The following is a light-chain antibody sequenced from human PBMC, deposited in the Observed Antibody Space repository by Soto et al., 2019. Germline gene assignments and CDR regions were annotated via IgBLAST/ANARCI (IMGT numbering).Light chain of an antibody. J-gene: IGLJ1*01. Sequence: QSALTQPASVSGSPGQSITISCTGTSIDVGGYNYVSWYQQHPGKAPKLMIYDVSNRPSGVSNRFSGSKSGNTASLTISGLQAYYDADYYCSSYTISLRVFGTGTVVTVL. V-gene: IGLV2-14*01. CDR3: SSYTISLRV. CDR2: DVS. CDR1: SIDVGGYNY.